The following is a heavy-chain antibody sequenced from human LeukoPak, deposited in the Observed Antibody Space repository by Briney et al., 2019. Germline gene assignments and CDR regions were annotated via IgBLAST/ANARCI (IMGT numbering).Heavy chain of an antibody. Sequence: GGSLRLSCAASGFTFSSYSMNWVRQAPGKGLEWVSYISSSSSTIYYADSVKGRFTISRDNAKNSLYLQMNSLRAEDTAVCYCARVSWWTPGAFDIWGQGTMVTVSS. D-gene: IGHD2-8*02. CDR3: ARVSWWTPGAFDI. CDR2: ISSSSSTI. CDR1: GFTFSSYS. V-gene: IGHV3-48*04. J-gene: IGHJ3*02.